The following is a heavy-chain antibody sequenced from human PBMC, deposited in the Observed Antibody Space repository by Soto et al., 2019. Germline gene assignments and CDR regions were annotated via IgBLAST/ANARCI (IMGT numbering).Heavy chain of an antibody. CDR2: MNPNSGNT. CDR1: GYTFTSYD. D-gene: IGHD2-2*02. Sequence: GASVKVSCKASGYTFTSYDINWVRQATGQGLEWMGWMNPNSGNTGYAQKFQGRVTMTRNTSISTAYMELSSLRSDDTAVYYCARAIVPAAITKYYYYYGMDVWGQGTTVTVSS. V-gene: IGHV1-8*01. J-gene: IGHJ6*02. CDR3: ARAIVPAAITKYYYYYGMDV.